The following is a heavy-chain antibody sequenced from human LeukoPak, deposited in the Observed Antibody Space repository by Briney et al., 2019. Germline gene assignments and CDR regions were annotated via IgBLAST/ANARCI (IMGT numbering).Heavy chain of an antibody. CDR2: IRYDGTNK. J-gene: IGHJ4*02. V-gene: IGHV3-30*02. CDR1: GFTFSTYG. Sequence: GGSLRLSCAASGFTFSTYGMHWVRQAPGKGLEWVAFIRYDGTNKYYGDSVKGRLTISRDNSKNTLYLQMNSLRGEDTAVYFCAKDKDPWKSTAISDFDYWGQGILVTVSS. D-gene: IGHD1-1*01. CDR3: AKDKDPWKSTAISDFDY.